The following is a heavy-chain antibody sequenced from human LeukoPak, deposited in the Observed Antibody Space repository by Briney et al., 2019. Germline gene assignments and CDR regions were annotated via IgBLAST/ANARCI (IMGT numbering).Heavy chain of an antibody. J-gene: IGHJ4*02. Sequence: ASVKVSCKTSGYTFTGYYMHWVRQAPGQGLEWMGWINPNSGGTNYAQKFQGRVTMTRDTSISTAYMELSSLTSDDTAMYYCAREVPVAGPTGLLLDYWGQGTLVAVSS. CDR1: GYTFTGYY. CDR3: AREVPVAGPTGLLLDY. V-gene: IGHV1-2*02. D-gene: IGHD6-19*01. CDR2: INPNSGGT.